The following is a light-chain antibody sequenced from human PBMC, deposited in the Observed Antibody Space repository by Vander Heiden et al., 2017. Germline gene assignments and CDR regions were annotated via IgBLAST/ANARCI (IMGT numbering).Light chain of an antibody. V-gene: IGLV1-44*01. Sequence: QSVLTQPPSASGTPGPRVTISCSGSSSNIGSNSVNWYQQLPGTAPKLLIYRNNQRPSGVPDRFCGSKSGTSASLAISGLQSEDEADYYCAVWDDSLNGWVFGGGTKLTVL. CDR3: AVWDDSLNGWV. J-gene: IGLJ3*02. CDR2: RNN. CDR1: SSNIGSNS.